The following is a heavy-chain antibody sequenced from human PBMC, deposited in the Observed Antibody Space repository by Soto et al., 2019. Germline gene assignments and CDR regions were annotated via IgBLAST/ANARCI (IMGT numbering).Heavy chain of an antibody. J-gene: IGHJ4*02. V-gene: IGHV4-39*01. D-gene: IGHD3-16*02. CDR3: ARHHYYDYIWGSYRSSFDY. Sequence: SETLSLTCTVSGGSISSSSYYWGWIRQPPGKGLEWIGSIYYSGSTYYNPSLKSRVTISVDTSKNQFSLKLSSVTAADTAVYYCARHHYYDYIWGSYRSSFDYWGQGTLVNVSS. CDR2: IYYSGST. CDR1: GGSISSSSYY.